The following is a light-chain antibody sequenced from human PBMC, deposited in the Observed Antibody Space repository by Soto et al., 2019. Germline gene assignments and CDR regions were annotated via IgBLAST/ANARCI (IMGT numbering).Light chain of an antibody. V-gene: IGKV3-20*01. J-gene: IGKJ4*01. CDR2: GTS. CDR1: ETLSSSY. CDR3: QQYGSALPLT. Sequence: DIVLTQSPGTLSLSPGEGATLSCRASETLSSSYLHRYQQKPGQAPRLIIFGTSNRATGIPDRFSGSASGTEFTLTISRLEPEDFAVYYCQQYGSALPLTFGGGTRVETK.